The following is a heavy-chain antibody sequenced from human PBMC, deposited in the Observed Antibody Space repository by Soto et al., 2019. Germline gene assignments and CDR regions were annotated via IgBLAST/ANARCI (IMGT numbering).Heavy chain of an antibody. CDR3: ARSSTSANYFDY. CDR1: GGSISSGGYY. Sequence: QVQLQESGPGLVKPPQTLSLTCTVSGGSISSGGYYWSWIRQYPGKGLEWIGYIYYSGSTYYNPSLKSRVTISVDTSKNQFSLKLSSVTAADTAVCYCARSSTSANYFDYWGQGTRVTVSS. J-gene: IGHJ4*02. D-gene: IGHD2-2*01. CDR2: IYYSGST. V-gene: IGHV4-31*03.